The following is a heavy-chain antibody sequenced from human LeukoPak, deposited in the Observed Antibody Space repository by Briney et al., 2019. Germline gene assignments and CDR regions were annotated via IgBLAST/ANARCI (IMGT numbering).Heavy chain of an antibody. CDR2: IHDSGST. CDR3: ARHLQYYGSGSFYPYYYYGMDV. V-gene: IGHV4-59*08. D-gene: IGHD3-10*01. J-gene: IGHJ6*02. CDR1: RGSISSYY. Sequence: PSETLSLTCTVSRGSISSYYWSWIRQSPGKGLEWIGYIHDSGSTNYNPSLESRVTISVDTSKNQFSLKLSSVTAAGTAVYYCARHLQYYGSGSFYPYYYYGMDVWGQGTTVTVSS.